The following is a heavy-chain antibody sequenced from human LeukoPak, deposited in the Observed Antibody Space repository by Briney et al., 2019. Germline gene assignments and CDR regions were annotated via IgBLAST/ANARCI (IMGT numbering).Heavy chain of an antibody. CDR3: VRENYSSGWYGIIDY. J-gene: IGHJ4*02. Sequence: SETLSLTCTVSGGSISNYYWSWIRQPPGQGLDWIGYIYYSGNTNYNPSLKSRVTISVDTSKNQFSLKLSSVTAADTAVYYCVRENYSSGWYGIIDYWGQGTLVSVSS. V-gene: IGHV4-59*01. D-gene: IGHD6-19*01. CDR2: IYYSGNT. CDR1: GGSISNYY.